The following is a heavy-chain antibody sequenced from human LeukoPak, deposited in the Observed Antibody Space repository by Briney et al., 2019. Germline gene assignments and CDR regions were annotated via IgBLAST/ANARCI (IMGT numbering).Heavy chain of an antibody. D-gene: IGHD5-18*01. CDR1: GGSISSYY. Sequence: SETLSLTCTVSGGSISSYYWSWIRQPPGKGLEWIGYIYYSGSTNYNPSLKSRVTIPVDTSKNQFSLKLSSVTAADTAVYYCARDLRGYSLHYNWFDPWGQGTLVTVSS. CDR3: ARDLRGYSLHYNWFDP. V-gene: IGHV4-59*01. J-gene: IGHJ5*02. CDR2: IYYSGST.